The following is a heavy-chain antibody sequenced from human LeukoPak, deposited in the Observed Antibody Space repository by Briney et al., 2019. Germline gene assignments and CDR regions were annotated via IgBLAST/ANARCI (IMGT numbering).Heavy chain of an antibody. D-gene: IGHD2-15*01. V-gene: IGHV3-11*01. Sequence: PGGSLRLSCAASGFTFSDYYMSWIRQAPGKGLEWVSYISSGGSTIYYADSVKGRFTTSRDSARNSLYLQMNSLRAEDTAVYYCAGYCSGGSCNAAGYWGQGTLVTVSS. CDR3: AGYCSGGSCNAAGY. J-gene: IGHJ4*02. CDR2: ISSGGSTI. CDR1: GFTFSDYY.